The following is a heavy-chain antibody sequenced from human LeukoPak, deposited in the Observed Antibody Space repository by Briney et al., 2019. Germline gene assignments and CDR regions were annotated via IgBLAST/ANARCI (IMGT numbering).Heavy chain of an antibody. CDR1: GGTFSSYA. CDR3: AGVASVAATADHLSWFDP. Sequence: SVKVSCKASGGTFSSYAISWVRQAPGQGLEWMGGIIPIFGTANYAQKFQGRVTITADESTSTAYMELSSLRSEDTAVYYCAGVASVAATADHLSWFDPWGQGTLVTVSS. CDR2: IIPIFGTA. V-gene: IGHV1-69*13. J-gene: IGHJ5*02. D-gene: IGHD2-15*01.